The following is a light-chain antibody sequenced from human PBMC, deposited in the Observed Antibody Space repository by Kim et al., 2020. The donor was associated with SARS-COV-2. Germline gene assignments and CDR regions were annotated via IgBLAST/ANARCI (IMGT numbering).Light chain of an antibody. CDR3: QQYYSTPYN. V-gene: IGKV4-1*01. CDR1: QRVLYSSNNKNY. J-gene: IGKJ2*01. Sequence: DIVMTQSPDSLAVSLGERATINCKSSQRVLYSSNNKNYLAWYQQKSGQPPKMLLYWASTRESGVPDRFSGSGSGTDFTLTINSLQAEDVAIYYCQQYYSTPYNFGQGTKLEI. CDR2: WAS.